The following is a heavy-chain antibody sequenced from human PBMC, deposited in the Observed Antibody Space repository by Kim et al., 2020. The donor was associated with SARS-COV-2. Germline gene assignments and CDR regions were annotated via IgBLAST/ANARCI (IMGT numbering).Heavy chain of an antibody. V-gene: IGHV3-30*18. CDR2: ISYDGSNK. CDR3: AKDHCSSTSCHFDY. D-gene: IGHD2-2*01. Sequence: GGSLRLSCAASGFTFSSYGMHWVRQAPGKGLEWVAVISYDGSNKYYADSVKGRFTISRDNSKNTLYLQMNSLRAEDTAVYHCAKDHCSSTSCHFDYWGQGTLVTVSS. J-gene: IGHJ4*02. CDR1: GFTFSSYG.